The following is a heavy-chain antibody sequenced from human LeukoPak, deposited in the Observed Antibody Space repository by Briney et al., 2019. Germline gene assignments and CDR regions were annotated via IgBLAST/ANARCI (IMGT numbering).Heavy chain of an antibody. Sequence: PSETLSLTCAVYGGSFSGYYWSWIRQPPGKGLEWIGEINHSGSTNYNPSLKSRVTISVDTSKNQFSLKLSSVTAADTAVYYCARGVYCSSTSCYPYYYYGMDVWGQGTTVTVSS. CDR3: ARGVYCSSTSCYPYYYYGMDV. D-gene: IGHD2-2*01. CDR2: INHSGST. J-gene: IGHJ6*02. CDR1: GGSFSGYY. V-gene: IGHV4-34*01.